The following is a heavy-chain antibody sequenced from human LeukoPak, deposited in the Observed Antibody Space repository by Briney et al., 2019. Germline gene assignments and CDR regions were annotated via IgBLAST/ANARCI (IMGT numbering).Heavy chain of an antibody. V-gene: IGHV3-7*01. CDR2: IKQDGSEK. Sequence: PGGSLRLSCAASGFTFSSYWMSWVRQAPGKGLEWVANIKQDGSEKYYVDSVKGRFTISRDNSKKTLYLQMNSLRAEDTAVYYCAKSDDSSGYNYWGQGTLVTVSS. CDR1: GFTFSSYW. CDR3: AKSDDSSGYNY. J-gene: IGHJ4*02. D-gene: IGHD3-22*01.